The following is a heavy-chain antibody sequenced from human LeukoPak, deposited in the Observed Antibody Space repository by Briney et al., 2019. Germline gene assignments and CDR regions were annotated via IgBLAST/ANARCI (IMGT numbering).Heavy chain of an antibody. V-gene: IGHV1-69*01. CDR3: ARDLDCSGGSCFKNWFDP. J-gene: IGHJ5*02. CDR2: IIPIFGTA. CDR1: GGTFSSYA. D-gene: IGHD2-15*01. Sequence: SVKVSCKASGGTFSSYAISWVRQAPGQGLEWMGGIIPIFGTANYAQKFQGRVTVTADESTSTAYMELSSLRSEDTAVYYCARDLDCSGGSCFKNWFDPWGQGTLVTVSS.